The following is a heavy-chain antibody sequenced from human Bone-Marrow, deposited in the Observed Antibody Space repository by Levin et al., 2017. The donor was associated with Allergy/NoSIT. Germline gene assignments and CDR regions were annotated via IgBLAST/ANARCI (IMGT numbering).Heavy chain of an antibody. D-gene: IGHD3-10*01. CDR2: IYPGDSDT. Sequence: PGESLKISCKGSGYSFTSYWIGWVRQMPGKGLEWMGIIYPGDSDTRYSPSFQGQVTISADKSISTAYLQWSSLKASDTAMFYCARLHYYGSGSYNYYYMDVWGKGTTVTVSS. CDR1: GYSFTSYW. J-gene: IGHJ6*03. CDR3: ARLHYYGSGSYNYYYMDV. V-gene: IGHV5-51*01.